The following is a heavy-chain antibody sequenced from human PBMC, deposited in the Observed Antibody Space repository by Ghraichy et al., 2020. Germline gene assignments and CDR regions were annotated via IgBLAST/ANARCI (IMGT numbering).Heavy chain of an antibody. V-gene: IGHV4-34*01. CDR3: AREGDWEDAFDI. CDR1: GGSFSGYY. J-gene: IGHJ3*02. Sequence: SETLSLTCAVYGGSFSGYYWSWIRQPPGKGLEWIGEINHSGSTNYNPSLKSRVTISVDTSKNQFSLKLSSVTAADTAVYYCAREGDWEDAFDIWGQGTMVTVSS. CDR2: INHSGST. D-gene: IGHD3-9*01.